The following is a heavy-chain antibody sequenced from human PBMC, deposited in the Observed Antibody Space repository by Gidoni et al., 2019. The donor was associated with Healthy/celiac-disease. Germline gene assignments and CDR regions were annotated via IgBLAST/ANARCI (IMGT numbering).Heavy chain of an antibody. J-gene: IGHJ6*02. CDR3: AKGVNYYYYGMDV. CDR2: ISGSGGST. CDR1: GFTFSSYA. V-gene: IGHV3-23*01. D-gene: IGHD2-21*01. Sequence: EVQLLESGGGLVQPGGSLSLTCAASGFTFSSYAMSWVRQAPGKGLEWVSAISGSGGSTYYADSVKGRFTISRDNSKNTLYLQMNSLRAEDTAVYYCAKGVNYYYYGMDVWGQGTTVTVSS.